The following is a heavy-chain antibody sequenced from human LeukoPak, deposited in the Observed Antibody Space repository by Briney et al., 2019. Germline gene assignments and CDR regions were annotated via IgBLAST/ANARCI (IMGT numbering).Heavy chain of an antibody. D-gene: IGHD2-21*02. CDR3: ARLGHIVVVTANYYFDY. CDR1: GYTFTSYG. Sequence: ASVKVSCKASGYTFTSYGISWVRQAPGQGLEWKGWISAYNGNTNYAQKLQGRVTMTTDTSTSTAYMELRSLRSDDTAVYYCARLGHIVVVTANYYFDYWGQGTLVTVSS. V-gene: IGHV1-18*01. J-gene: IGHJ4*02. CDR2: ISAYNGNT.